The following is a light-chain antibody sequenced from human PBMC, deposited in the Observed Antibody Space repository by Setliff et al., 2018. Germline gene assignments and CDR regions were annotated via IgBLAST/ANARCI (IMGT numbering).Light chain of an antibody. CDR2: EVS. Sequence: QSALTQPASVSGSPGQSITISCTGSGSDVGDYKYVSWYQQHPGKAPKLIIYEVSNRPSGVSNRFSGSKSGNTASLSISGLQAEDEADYYCSSYSSSNIPCGFGTGTKVTVL. CDR3: SSYSSSNIPCG. J-gene: IGLJ1*01. V-gene: IGLV2-14*01. CDR1: GSDVGDYKY.